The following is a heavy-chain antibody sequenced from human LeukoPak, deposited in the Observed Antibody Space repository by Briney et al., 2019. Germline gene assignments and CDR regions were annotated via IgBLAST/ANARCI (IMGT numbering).Heavy chain of an antibody. J-gene: IGHJ3*02. V-gene: IGHV1-2*02. CDR3: ARDSRRYYYGSRLGAFDI. Sequence: ASVKVSCKASGYTFTGYYMHWVRQAPGQGLEWMGWINPNSGGTNYAQKFQGRVTMTRDTSISTAYMELSRLRSDDTAVYYCARDSRRYYYGSRLGAFDIWGQGTMVTVSS. CDR1: GYTFTGYY. CDR2: INPNSGGT. D-gene: IGHD3-10*01.